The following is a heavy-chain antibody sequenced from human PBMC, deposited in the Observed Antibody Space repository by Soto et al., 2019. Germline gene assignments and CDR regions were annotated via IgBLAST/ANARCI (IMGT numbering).Heavy chain of an antibody. V-gene: IGHV5-51*01. D-gene: IGHD3-22*01. CDR2: IYPGDSDT. Sequence: GESLKISCKGSGYSFSSYWIGWVRQMPGKGLEWMGIIYPGDSDTRYSPSFQGQVTISADKSISTAYLQWSSLKASDTAMYYCARLSDSSGYYYGAFDIWGQGTMVTVSS. CDR1: GYSFSSYW. J-gene: IGHJ3*02. CDR3: ARLSDSSGYYYGAFDI.